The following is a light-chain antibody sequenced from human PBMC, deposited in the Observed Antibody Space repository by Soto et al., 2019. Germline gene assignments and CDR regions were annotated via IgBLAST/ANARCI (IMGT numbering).Light chain of an antibody. CDR2: YDS. V-gene: IGKV1-5*01. J-gene: IGKJ1*01. Sequence: DIQMTQSPSTLPASVGDSGTITCRASQSISNWIAWYQPKPGTGPKVLIYYDSNLQSGVPSRFSGSGSGTEFTLTITSLQPDDFATYYCQQYNSYSFGQGTKVDIK. CDR1: QSISNW. CDR3: QQYNSYS.